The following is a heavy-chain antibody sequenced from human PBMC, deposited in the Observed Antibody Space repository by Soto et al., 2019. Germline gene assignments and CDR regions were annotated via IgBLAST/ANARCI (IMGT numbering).Heavy chain of an antibody. Sequence: QVQLVESGGGVVQPGGSLRLSCAASGFPFGGYGMHWVRQSPGEGLEWVAVLADDGSYQYYADSMKGRFTISRDNSKNTLYLQMDSLRPGDTAVYYCARCLGGSSYCCPDYGGQGTLVTVSS. CDR2: LADDGSYQ. J-gene: IGHJ4*02. CDR1: GFPFGGYG. CDR3: ARCLGGSSYCCPDY. V-gene: IGHV3-30*03. D-gene: IGHD6-13*01.